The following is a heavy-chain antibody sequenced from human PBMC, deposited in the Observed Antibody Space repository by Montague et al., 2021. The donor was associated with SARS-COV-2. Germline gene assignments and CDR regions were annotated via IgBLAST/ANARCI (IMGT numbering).Heavy chain of an antibody. V-gene: IGHV4-39*01. CDR2: IYYIGTT. CDR3: ARGATTGPGIWFDP. CDR1: GGSISSRSHY. D-gene: IGHD1-1*01. Sequence: SETLSLTCSVSGGSISSRSHYWGWIRQPPGKGLECVGSIYYIGTTFYNPPLKSRLAISIDTSKNQFSLKVTSVTAADTGVYYCARGATTGPGIWFDPWGQGTLVTVSS. J-gene: IGHJ5*02.